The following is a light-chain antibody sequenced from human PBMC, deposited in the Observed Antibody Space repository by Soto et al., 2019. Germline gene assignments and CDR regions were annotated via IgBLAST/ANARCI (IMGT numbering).Light chain of an antibody. J-gene: IGKJ4*01. CDR2: DAS. CDR3: QQRSNWPPLT. CDR1: QGVSSY. V-gene: IGKV3-11*01. Sequence: EIVLTQSPATLSLSPGDRATLSCRASQGVSSYLAWYQQKPGQAPTLLIYDASTRATGIPARFSGSGSGTAFSLTISSLEHEDVAVYYCQQRSNWPPLTFGRGTKVEIK.